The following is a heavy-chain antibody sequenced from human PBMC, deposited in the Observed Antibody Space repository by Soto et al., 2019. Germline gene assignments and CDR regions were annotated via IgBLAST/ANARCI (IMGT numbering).Heavy chain of an antibody. D-gene: IGHD3-9*01. CDR2: IYYSGST. J-gene: IGHJ2*01. V-gene: IGHV4-31*11. CDR3: AGLTFYYETTGYYPLPSYSYVDL. CDR1: GDTMSRGGSY. Sequence: TLLFTNACSGDTMSRGGSYGYWIRLLKEKGLEWIGHIYYSGSTYFNPSLKSRVTISIESSVNQFSLNLYSVTDAETAVYYCAGLTFYYETTGYYPLPSYSYVDLWGRGSQV.